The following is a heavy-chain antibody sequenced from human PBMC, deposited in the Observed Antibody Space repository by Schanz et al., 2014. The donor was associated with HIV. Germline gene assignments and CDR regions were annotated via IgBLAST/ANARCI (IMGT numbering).Heavy chain of an antibody. D-gene: IGHD1-1*01. Sequence: QGQLVESGGGVVQPGRSLRLSCAASGFSFSDFALHGAGTCRGVGGGCLAVTSSDGSGKFYVDSVKGRFTISRDNSKSILYLQMSSLRREDTAVYYCAKERRERWLPGRGGLDVCG. CDR3: AKERRERWLPGRGGLDV. V-gene: IGHV3-30*18. CDR1: GFSFSDFA. J-gene: IGHJ6*02. CDR2: TSSDGSGK.